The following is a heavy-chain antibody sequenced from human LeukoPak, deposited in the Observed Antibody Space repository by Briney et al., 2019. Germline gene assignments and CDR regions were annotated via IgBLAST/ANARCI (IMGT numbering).Heavy chain of an antibody. V-gene: IGHV3-48*03. D-gene: IGHD3-3*01. J-gene: IGHJ4*02. CDR3: ARGITIFGVVINLGY. CDR1: GFTFSSYE. Sequence: GGSLRLSCEASGFTFSSYEMNWVRQAPGKGLEWVSYISSSGSTIYCADSVKGRFTISRDNAKNSLYLQMNSLRAEDTAVYYCARGITIFGVVINLGYWGQGTLVTVSS. CDR2: ISSSGSTI.